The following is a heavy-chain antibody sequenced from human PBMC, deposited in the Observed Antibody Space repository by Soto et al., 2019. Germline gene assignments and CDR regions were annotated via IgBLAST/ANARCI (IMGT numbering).Heavy chain of an antibody. Sequence: PSETLSLTCTVSGGSISSYYWSWIRQPPGKGLEWIGYIYYSGSTNYNPSLKSRVTISVDTSKNQFSLKLSSVTAADTAVYYCARTEVGATDYHYYYGMDVWGQGTTVTVSS. CDR3: ARTEVGATDYHYYYGMDV. J-gene: IGHJ6*02. V-gene: IGHV4-59*01. CDR2: IYYSGST. CDR1: GGSISSYY. D-gene: IGHD1-26*01.